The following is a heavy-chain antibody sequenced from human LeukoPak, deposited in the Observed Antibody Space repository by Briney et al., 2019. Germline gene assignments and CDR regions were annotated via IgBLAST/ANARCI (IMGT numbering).Heavy chain of an antibody. J-gene: IGHJ4*02. CDR2: ISAYNGNT. D-gene: IGHD3-3*01. CDR1: GGTFSSYG. CDR3: ARPHYDFWSGYLDY. Sequence: ASVKVSCKASGGTFSSYGISWVRQAPGQGLEWMGWISAYNGNTNYAQKLQGRVTMTTDTSTSTAYMELRSLRSDDTAVYYCARPHYDFWSGYLDYWGQGTLVTVSS. V-gene: IGHV1-18*01.